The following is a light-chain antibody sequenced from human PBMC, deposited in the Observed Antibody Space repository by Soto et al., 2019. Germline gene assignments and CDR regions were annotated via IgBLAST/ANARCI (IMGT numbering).Light chain of an antibody. Sequence: EIVLTQSPGTLSLSPGERATLSCRASQTVTRNYLAWYQQRPGQAPRLLIYDASSRPTGIPDRFSGSGSGTDFTLTVSRLEPEDFAVYYCQQYATLSRTFGQGTKLEIK. CDR1: QTVTRNY. J-gene: IGKJ2*02. CDR2: DAS. V-gene: IGKV3-20*01. CDR3: QQYATLSRT.